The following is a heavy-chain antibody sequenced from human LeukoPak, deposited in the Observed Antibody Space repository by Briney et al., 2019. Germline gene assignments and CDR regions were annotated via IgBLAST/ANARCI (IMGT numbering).Heavy chain of an antibody. CDR2: IYSGGST. V-gene: IGHV3-66*01. J-gene: IGHJ5*02. CDR3: ARSSSGWYVGWFDP. D-gene: IGHD6-19*01. Sequence: GGSLRLSCAASGFTVSSNYMSWVRQAPGKGLEWVSVIYSGGSTYYADSVKGRFTISRDNSKNTLYLQMNSLRAEDTAVYYCARSSSGWYVGWFDPWGQGTLVTVSS. CDR1: GFTVSSNY.